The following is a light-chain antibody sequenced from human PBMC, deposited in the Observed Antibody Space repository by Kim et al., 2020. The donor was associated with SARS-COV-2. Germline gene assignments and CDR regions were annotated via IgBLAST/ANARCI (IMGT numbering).Light chain of an antibody. V-gene: IGLV1-44*01. J-gene: IGLJ6*01. Sequence: GQGVTISCSGSSSNVGLHFVNWYQQLPGTAPKVFIYNDYQRPSGVPDRFSGSRSGTSASLAISGLQSEDEADYYCATWDVSLNGWVFGGGTKVTVL. CDR2: NDY. CDR1: SSNVGLHF. CDR3: ATWDVSLNGWV.